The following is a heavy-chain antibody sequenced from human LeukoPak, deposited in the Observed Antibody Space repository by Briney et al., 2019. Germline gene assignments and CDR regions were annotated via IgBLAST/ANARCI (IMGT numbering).Heavy chain of an antibody. CDR1: GGSISGYY. Sequence: SETLSLTCTVSGGSISGYYWSWIRQPPGKGLEWIGYIYYSGSTNYNPSLKSRVTISVDTSKNQSSLKLSSVTAADTAVYYCARDPHGSYHWFDPWGQGTLVTVSS. CDR3: ARDPHGSYHWFDP. D-gene: IGHD1-26*01. V-gene: IGHV4-59*01. J-gene: IGHJ5*02. CDR2: IYYSGST.